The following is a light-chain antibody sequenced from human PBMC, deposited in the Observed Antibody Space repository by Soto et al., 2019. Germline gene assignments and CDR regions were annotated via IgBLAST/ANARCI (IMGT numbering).Light chain of an antibody. CDR1: RGIMND. Sequence: AIQMTQSPSSLSASVGDRVTITCRASRGIMNDLAWYQQKPGKAPKVLIYAASSLQSGVPLRFSGSGSGTDFPLTISSLQPEDFATYYCLQDYNYPLAFGQGTKVEIK. J-gene: IGKJ1*01. CDR3: LQDYNYPLA. CDR2: AAS. V-gene: IGKV1-6*01.